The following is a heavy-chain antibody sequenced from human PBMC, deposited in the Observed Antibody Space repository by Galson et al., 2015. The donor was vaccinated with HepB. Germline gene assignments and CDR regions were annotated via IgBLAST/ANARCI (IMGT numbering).Heavy chain of an antibody. CDR1: GYTFTSYA. J-gene: IGHJ4*02. Sequence: SVKVSCKASGYTFTSYAIHWVRQAPGQRLEWMGWINAGNGNTEYSQKFQDRVTTMRDTSANTAYMELDSLTSEDTAVYYCARDSDHFDYWGQGTLVTVSS. CDR3: ARDSDHFDY. CDR2: INAGNGNT. V-gene: IGHV1-3*01. D-gene: IGHD2-21*02.